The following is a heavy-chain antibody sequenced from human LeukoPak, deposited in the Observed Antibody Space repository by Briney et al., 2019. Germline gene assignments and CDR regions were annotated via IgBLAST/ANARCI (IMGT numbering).Heavy chain of an antibody. V-gene: IGHV1-2*02. Sequence: ASVKVSCKASGYTFTGYYMHWVRQAPGQGLEWMGWINPNSGGTNYAQKFQGRVTMTRDTSISTAYMELSRLRSDDTAVYYCAREYGGSAIFDYWGQGTLVTVSS. CDR3: AREYGGSAIFDY. CDR1: GYTFTGYY. J-gene: IGHJ4*02. D-gene: IGHD2-15*01. CDR2: INPNSGGT.